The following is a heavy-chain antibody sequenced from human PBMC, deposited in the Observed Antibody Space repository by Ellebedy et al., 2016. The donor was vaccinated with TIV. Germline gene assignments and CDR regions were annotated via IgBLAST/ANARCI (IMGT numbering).Heavy chain of an antibody. J-gene: IGHJ4*02. CDR3: AKGMDYFDY. D-gene: IGHD5-24*01. Sequence: GGSLRLSCAASGLTFSNYAMNWVRQVPGKGLEWISAMSGSGGSTYYADSVNGRFTIPRDNSKNMLYLQMNSLRAEDTAVHYCAKGMDYFDYWGQGTLVTVSS. CDR2: MSGSGGST. V-gene: IGHV3-23*01. CDR1: GLTFSNYA.